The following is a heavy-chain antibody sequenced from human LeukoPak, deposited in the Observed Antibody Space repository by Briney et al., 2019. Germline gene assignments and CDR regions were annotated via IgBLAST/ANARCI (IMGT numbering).Heavy chain of an antibody. Sequence: SETLSLTCTVSGGSISSGDYYWNWIRQPPGKGLEWIGYIYYSGSTSYNPSLRSRVTISVDTSKNQFSLKLSSVTAADTAVYYCATDGNFDLWGRGTLVTVSS. CDR3: ATDGNFDL. V-gene: IGHV4-61*08. J-gene: IGHJ2*01. CDR1: GGSISSGDYY. CDR2: IYYSGST. D-gene: IGHD1-26*01.